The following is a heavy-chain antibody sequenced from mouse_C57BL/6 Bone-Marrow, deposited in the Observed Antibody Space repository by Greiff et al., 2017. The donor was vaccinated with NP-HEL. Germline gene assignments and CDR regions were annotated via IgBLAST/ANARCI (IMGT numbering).Heavy chain of an antibody. CDR1: GYTFTSYG. CDR3: ARGGMVTTHDY. D-gene: IGHD2-2*01. J-gene: IGHJ2*01. Sequence: QVQLQQSGAELARPGASVKLSCKASGYTFTSYGISWVKQRTGQGLEWIGEIYPRSGNTYYNEKFKGKATLTADKSSTPAYMELRSLTSEDSAVYFCARGGMVTTHDYWGQGTTLTVSS. V-gene: IGHV1-81*01. CDR2: IYPRSGNT.